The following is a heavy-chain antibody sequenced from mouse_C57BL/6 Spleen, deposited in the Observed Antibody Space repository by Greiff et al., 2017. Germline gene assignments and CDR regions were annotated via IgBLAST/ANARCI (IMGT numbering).Heavy chain of an antibody. D-gene: IGHD2-13*01. CDR3: ARYGDYEGAMDY. J-gene: IGHJ4*01. CDR1: GYTFTDYN. Sequence: VQLQQSGPELVKPGASVKMSCKASGYTFTDYNMHWVKQSHGKSLEWIGYINPNNGGTSYNQKFKGKATLTVNKSSSTAYMELRSLASEDSAVYYCARYGDYEGAMDYWGQGTSVTVAS. V-gene: IGHV1-22*01. CDR2: INPNNGGT.